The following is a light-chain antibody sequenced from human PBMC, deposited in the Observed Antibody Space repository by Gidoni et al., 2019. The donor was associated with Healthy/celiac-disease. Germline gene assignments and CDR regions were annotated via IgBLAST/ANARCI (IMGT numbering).Light chain of an antibody. CDR1: ISDVGGYNY. V-gene: IGLV2-11*01. CDR2: DVS. Sequence: QSALTQPRSVSVSPGPSVTISCTVTISDVGGYNYVSWYQQHPGKAPKLMIYDVSKRPSGVPDRFTGSKSGNTASLTISGLQAEDEADYYCCSYAGSYTYVVFGGGTKLTVL. CDR3: CSYAGSYTYVV. J-gene: IGLJ2*01.